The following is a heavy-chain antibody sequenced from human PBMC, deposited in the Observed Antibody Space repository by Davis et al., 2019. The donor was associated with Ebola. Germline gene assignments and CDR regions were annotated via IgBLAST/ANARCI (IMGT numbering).Heavy chain of an antibody. CDR3: ASLDY. CDR1: GFSFSRNW. Sequence: GESLKISCAASGFSFSRNWMTWVRQAPGKGLEWVANIKQGGSEKFYVDSVEGRFTISRDNAKNTLYLQLNNLRAEDTGVYYCASLDYWGQGTLVTVSS. CDR2: IKQGGSEK. J-gene: IGHJ4*02. V-gene: IGHV3-7*01.